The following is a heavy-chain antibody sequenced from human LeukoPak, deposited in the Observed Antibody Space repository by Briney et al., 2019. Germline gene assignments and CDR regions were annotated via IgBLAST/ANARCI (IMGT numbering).Heavy chain of an antibody. V-gene: IGHV3-9*01. Sequence: SLRLPCAASGFTFDDYAMHWVRQAPGKGLEWVSGISWNSGSIGYADSVKGRFTISRDNAKNSLYLQMNSLRAEDTALYYCAKDTGGKTVTSAFDIWGQGTMVTVSS. J-gene: IGHJ3*02. CDR2: ISWNSGSI. CDR1: GFTFDDYA. D-gene: IGHD4-17*01. CDR3: AKDTGGKTVTSAFDI.